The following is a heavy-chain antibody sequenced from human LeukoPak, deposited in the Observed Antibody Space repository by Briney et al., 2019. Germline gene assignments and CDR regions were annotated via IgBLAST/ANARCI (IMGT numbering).Heavy chain of an antibody. J-gene: IGHJ4*02. Sequence: GASVKVSCKASGYTFTGHYTHWVRQAPGQGLEWMGWINPNSGGRDYAQKFQGRVTLTRDTSISTAYMELSRLRSDDTAVYYCARGDYYDSSGYPDYWGQGTLVTVSS. CDR2: INPNSGGR. CDR3: ARGDYYDSSGYPDY. CDR1: GYTFTGHY. V-gene: IGHV1-2*02. D-gene: IGHD3-22*01.